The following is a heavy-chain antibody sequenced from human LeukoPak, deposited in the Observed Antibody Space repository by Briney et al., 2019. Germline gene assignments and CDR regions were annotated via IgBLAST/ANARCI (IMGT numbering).Heavy chain of an antibody. Sequence: GXINPNSGGTNSAQKFQGRGTMTRDRAISKAYMELSRLRSDDTAVYYCARAGALWFGEFGIDYWGQGTLVTVSS. CDR2: INPNSGGT. J-gene: IGHJ4*02. D-gene: IGHD3-10*01. CDR3: ARAGALWFGEFGIDY. V-gene: IGHV1-2*02.